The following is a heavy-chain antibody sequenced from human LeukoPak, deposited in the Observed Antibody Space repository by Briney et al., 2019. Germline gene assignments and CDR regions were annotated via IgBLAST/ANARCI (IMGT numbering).Heavy chain of an antibody. V-gene: IGHV1-8*01. CDR2: MNPNSGNT. CDR3: ARVYDSDYYLDY. J-gene: IGHJ4*02. Sequence: GASVKVSCKASGYTFTSYDINWVRQATGQGLEWMGWMNPNSGNTGYAQKFQGRVTMTRNTSISTAYMELSSLRSEDTAVYYCARVYDSDYYLDYWGQGTLVTVSS. D-gene: IGHD3-22*01. CDR1: GYTFTSYD.